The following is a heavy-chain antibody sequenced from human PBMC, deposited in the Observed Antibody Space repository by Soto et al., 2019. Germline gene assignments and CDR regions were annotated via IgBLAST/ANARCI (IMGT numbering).Heavy chain of an antibody. V-gene: IGHV1-18*01. J-gene: IGHJ4*02. CDR3: ARRQYSSSWLADDY. Sequence: GASVKVSCKASGYTFNRYGISWVRQAPGQGLEWMGWISAYNGNTNYAQKLQGRVTMTTDTSTSTAYMELRSLRSDDTAVYYCARRQYSSSWLADDYWGQGTLVTVSS. CDR2: ISAYNGNT. CDR1: GYTFNRYG. D-gene: IGHD6-13*01.